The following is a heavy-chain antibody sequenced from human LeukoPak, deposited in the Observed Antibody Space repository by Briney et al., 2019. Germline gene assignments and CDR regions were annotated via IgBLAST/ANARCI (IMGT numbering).Heavy chain of an antibody. CDR3: VRGHYYGSGSPYYYGMDV. CDR1: GGSISSYY. CDR2: IHYSGST. D-gene: IGHD3-10*01. J-gene: IGHJ6*02. Sequence: PSETLSLTCTVSGGSISSYYWSWIRQPPGKGLEWIGYIHYSGSTNYNPSLKSRVTISGDTSKKQFSLKLSSVTAADTAVYYCVRGHYYGSGSPYYYGMDVWGQGTTVTVSS. V-gene: IGHV4-59*01.